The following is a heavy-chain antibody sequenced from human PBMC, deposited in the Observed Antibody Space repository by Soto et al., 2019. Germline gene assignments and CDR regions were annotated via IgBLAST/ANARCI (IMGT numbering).Heavy chain of an antibody. Sequence: GGSLRLSCAASGFTFSSYWMSWVRQAPGKGLEWVANIKQDGSEKYYVDSVKGRFTISRDNAKNSLYLQMNSLRAEDTAVYYCARLLGGVIVIPHLSAFDIWGQGTMVTVSS. CDR3: ARLLGGVIVIPHLSAFDI. CDR2: IKQDGSEK. CDR1: GFTFSSYW. J-gene: IGHJ3*02. V-gene: IGHV3-7*01. D-gene: IGHD3-16*02.